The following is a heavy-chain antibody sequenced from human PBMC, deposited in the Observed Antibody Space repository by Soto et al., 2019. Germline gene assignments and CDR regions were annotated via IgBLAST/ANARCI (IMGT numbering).Heavy chain of an antibody. CDR1: GFTFSNAW. V-gene: IGHV3-15*01. CDR2: IKSKTDGGTT. D-gene: IGHD3-10*01. Sequence: PGGSLRLSCAASGFTFSNAWMSWVRQAPGKGLEWVGRIKSKTDGGTTDYAAPVKGRFTISRDDSKNTLYLQMNSLKTEDTAVYYCTTVLLWLGDLTFDPWGQGTLVTVSS. J-gene: IGHJ5*02. CDR3: TTVLLWLGDLTFDP.